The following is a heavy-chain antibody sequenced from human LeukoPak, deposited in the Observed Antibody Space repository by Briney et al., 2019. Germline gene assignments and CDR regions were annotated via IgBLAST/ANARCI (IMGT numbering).Heavy chain of an antibody. Sequence: SETLSLTCAVYGGSFSGYYWSWIRQPPGKGLEWIGEINHSGSTNYNPSLKSRVTISVDTSKNQFSLKLSSVTAADTAVYYCARGHWNDAFDIWGQGTTVTVSS. CDR3: ARGHWNDAFDI. J-gene: IGHJ3*02. V-gene: IGHV4-34*01. CDR1: GGSFSGYY. D-gene: IGHD1-1*01. CDR2: INHSGST.